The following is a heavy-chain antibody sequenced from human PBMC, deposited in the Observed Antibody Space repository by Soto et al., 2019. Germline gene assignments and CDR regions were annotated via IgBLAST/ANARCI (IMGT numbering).Heavy chain of an antibody. CDR2: IYYGGST. CDR1: GGSIGSSNYY. CDR3: ARQREGGRGALYI. J-gene: IGHJ3*02. Sequence: SETLSLTCTVSGGSIGSSNYYWGWIRQPPGKGLEWIGSIYYGGSTYYNPSRKTRVTISVDTSKNQFSLKLDSVTAADMAVFYCARQREGGRGALYIWGQGTMVSVSS. V-gene: IGHV4-39*01. D-gene: IGHD1-26*01.